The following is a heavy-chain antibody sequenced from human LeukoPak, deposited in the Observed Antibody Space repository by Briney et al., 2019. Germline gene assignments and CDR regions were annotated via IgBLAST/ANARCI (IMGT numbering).Heavy chain of an antibody. D-gene: IGHD1-1*01. CDR2: ISAYNGNT. CDR3: ARAPGLEPVTRVDY. J-gene: IGHJ4*02. Sequence: ASVKVSCKASGGTFSSYGISWVRQAPGQGLEWMGWISAYNGNTNYAQKLQGRVTMTTDTSTSTAYMELRSLRSDDTAVYYCARAPGLEPVTRVDYWGQGTLVTVSS. V-gene: IGHV1-18*01. CDR1: GGTFSSYG.